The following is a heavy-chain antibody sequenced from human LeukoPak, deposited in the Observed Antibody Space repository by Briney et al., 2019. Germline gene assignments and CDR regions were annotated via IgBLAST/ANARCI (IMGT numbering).Heavy chain of an antibody. V-gene: IGHV1-2*04. CDR2: INPNSGGT. J-gene: IGHJ4*02. Sequence: ASVKVSCKASGYTFTSYDINWVRQATGQGLEWMGWINPNSGGTNYAQKFQGWVTMTRDTSISTAYMELSSLRSEDTAVYYCARTLRGGGDWLNFDYWGQGTLVTVSS. CDR3: ARTLRGGGDWLNFDY. CDR1: GYTFTSYD. D-gene: IGHD2-21*01.